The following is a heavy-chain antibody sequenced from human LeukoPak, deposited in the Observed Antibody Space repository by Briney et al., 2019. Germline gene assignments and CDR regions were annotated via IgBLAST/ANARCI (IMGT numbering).Heavy chain of an antibody. CDR3: ARALSTAALPYVWFDP. D-gene: IGHD6-6*01. J-gene: IGHJ5*02. Sequence: SETLSLTCTVSSGSISSTSYYWGWIRQPPGKGLEWIGNIYYSGSTYYNPSLKSRVTISLDTSKNQFSLTLSSVTAADTAVYYCARALSTAALPYVWFDPWGQGTLVTVSS. CDR2: IYYSGST. V-gene: IGHV4-39*07. CDR1: SGSISSTSYY.